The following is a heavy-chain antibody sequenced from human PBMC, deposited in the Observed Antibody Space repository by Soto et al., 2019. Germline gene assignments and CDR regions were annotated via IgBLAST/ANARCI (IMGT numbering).Heavy chain of an antibody. CDR1: GDSISAYS. CDR3: AREESLGRWLQPLDF. J-gene: IGHJ4*02. Sequence: SETLSLTCTVSGDSISAYSWSWVRQPPRKELEWIGNIHYNGNTKYNPSLKSRVTMSLDTSKNQFSLRLISVTAADTAKYFCAREESLGRWLQPLDFWGQGTLVTVSS. D-gene: IGHD5-12*01. CDR2: IHYNGNT. V-gene: IGHV4-59*01.